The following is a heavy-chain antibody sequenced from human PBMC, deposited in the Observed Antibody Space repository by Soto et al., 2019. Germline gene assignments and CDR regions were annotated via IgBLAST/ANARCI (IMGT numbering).Heavy chain of an antibody. CDR3: ASPGDYGTFGAFDI. J-gene: IGHJ3*02. CDR2: ISYDGSNK. V-gene: IGHV3-30*03. CDR1: GFTFSSYG. D-gene: IGHD4-17*01. Sequence: GGSLRLSCAASGFTFSSYGMHWVRQAPGKGLEWVAVISYDGSNKYYADSVKGRFTISRDNSKNTLYLQMNSLRAEDTAVYYCASPGDYGTFGAFDIWGQGTMVTVSS.